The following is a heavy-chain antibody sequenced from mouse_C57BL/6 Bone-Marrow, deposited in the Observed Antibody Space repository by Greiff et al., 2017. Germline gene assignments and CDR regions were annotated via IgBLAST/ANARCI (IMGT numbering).Heavy chain of an antibody. CDR1: GYTFTSYW. Sequence: QVQLQQPGAELVKPGASVKLSCKASGYTFTSYWMHWVKQRPGQGLEWIGMIHPNSGSTNYNEKFKSKATLTVDKSSSTAYMQLSSLTSEDSAVYCCARLGGYYVYYYAMDYWGQGTSVTVSS. J-gene: IGHJ4*01. CDR2: IHPNSGST. V-gene: IGHV1-64*01. D-gene: IGHD2-3*01. CDR3: ARLGGYYVYYYAMDY.